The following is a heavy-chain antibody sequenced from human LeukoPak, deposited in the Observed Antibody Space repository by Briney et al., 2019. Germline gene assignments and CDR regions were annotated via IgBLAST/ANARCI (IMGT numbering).Heavy chain of an antibody. CDR3: VRGIAAGGGNWFDP. V-gene: IGHV3-53*01. Sequence: GGSLRLSCAASGFTVSGNYMSWVRQAPGKGLECVSVIYSGGSTHYADSVKGRFIISRDNSKNTLYLQMNSLRAEDTAVYYCVRGIAAGGGNWFDPWGQGTLVTVSS. CDR1: GFTVSGNY. J-gene: IGHJ5*02. D-gene: IGHD6-13*01. CDR2: IYSGGST.